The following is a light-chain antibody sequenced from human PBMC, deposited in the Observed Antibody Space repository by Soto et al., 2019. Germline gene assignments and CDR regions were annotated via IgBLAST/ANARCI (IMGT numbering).Light chain of an antibody. CDR2: AAS. CDR3: QQSYSTTWP. J-gene: IGKJ1*01. Sequence: DIQMTQSPSSLSESSGDRVTITCRASQGISTYLNWYQQKPGKAPKLLIYAASSLQSGVPSRFSGSGSETDLTLTISSLQPEDFATYSCQQSYSTTWPFGQGTKVDI. V-gene: IGKV1-39*01. CDR1: QGISTY.